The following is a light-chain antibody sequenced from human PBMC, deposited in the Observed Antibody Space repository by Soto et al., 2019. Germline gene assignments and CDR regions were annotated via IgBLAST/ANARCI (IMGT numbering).Light chain of an antibody. CDR1: QFISTY. J-gene: IGKJ2*01. Sequence: DIQMTQSPSSLSASVGDRVTITCRASQFISTYLNWYQQKPGKAPHLLIYGASSLQSGVPSRFSGSGSGTDFTLTIGSLQPADSATYYCQQRYITPATFGQGTKLEIK. CDR3: QQRYITPAT. V-gene: IGKV1-39*01. CDR2: GAS.